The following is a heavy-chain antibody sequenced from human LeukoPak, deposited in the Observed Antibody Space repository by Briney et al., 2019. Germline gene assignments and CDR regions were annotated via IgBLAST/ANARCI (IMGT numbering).Heavy chain of an antibody. V-gene: IGHV1-24*01. D-gene: IGHD5-12*01. J-gene: IGHJ5*02. Sequence: ASVKVSCKVSGYTLTKLSMHWVRQAPGKGLEWMGGFDPEDGETIYAQNFQGRVTITADESTSTAYMELSSLRSEDTAVYYCARKNSGYDLNWFDPWGQGTLVTVSS. CDR1: GYTLTKLS. CDR3: ARKNSGYDLNWFDP. CDR2: FDPEDGET.